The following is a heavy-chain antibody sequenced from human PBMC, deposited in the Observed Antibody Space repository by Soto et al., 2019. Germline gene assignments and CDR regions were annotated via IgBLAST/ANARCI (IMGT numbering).Heavy chain of an antibody. CDR1: GGTFSSYA. CDR2: IIPIFGTA. J-gene: IGHJ4*02. D-gene: IGHD5-18*01. Sequence: SVKVSCKASGGTFSSYAISWVRQAPGQGLEWMVGIIPIFGTANYAQKFQGRVTITADESTSTAYMELSSLRSEDTAVYYCARSDTAMVSCDYWGQGTLVTVSS. CDR3: ARSDTAMVSCDY. V-gene: IGHV1-69*13.